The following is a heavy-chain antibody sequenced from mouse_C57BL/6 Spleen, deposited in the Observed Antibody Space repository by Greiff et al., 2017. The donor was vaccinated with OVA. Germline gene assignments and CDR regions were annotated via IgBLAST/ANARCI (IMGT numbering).Heavy chain of an antibody. CDR3: ARSLGNPAWFAY. D-gene: IGHD3-3*01. CDR2: IRPVGGST. J-gene: IGHJ3*01. CDR1: GFTFSSYW. Sequence: QVQLLQPGAELVKPGASVKLSCEASGFTFSSYWMHWVKQSPGQGLEWVGMIRPVGGSTNYNEKVKSKVTLTVDKSSSNAYMQLSSLTYEDAAVYYCARSLGNPAWFAYWGQGTLVTVSA. V-gene: IGHV1-64*01.